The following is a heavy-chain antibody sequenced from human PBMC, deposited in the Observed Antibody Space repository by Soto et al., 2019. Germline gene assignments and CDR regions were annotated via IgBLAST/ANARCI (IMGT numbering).Heavy chain of an antibody. D-gene: IGHD2-2*01. CDR3: ARALLVSGYQLLPDYYYYGMDV. J-gene: IGHJ6*02. V-gene: IGHV1-69*06. Sequence: GASVKVSCKASGGTFSSYAISWVRQAPGQGLEWMGGIIPIFGTANYAQKFQGRVTITADKSTSTAYMELSSLRSEDTAVYYCARALLVSGYQLLPDYYYYGMDVWGQGTTVTVSS. CDR1: GGTFSSYA. CDR2: IIPIFGTA.